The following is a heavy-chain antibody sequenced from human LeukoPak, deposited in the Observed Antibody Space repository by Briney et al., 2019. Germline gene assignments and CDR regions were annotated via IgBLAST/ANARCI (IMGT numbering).Heavy chain of an antibody. CDR2: ISYTSSTV. CDR1: GFTFSDYY. D-gene: IGHD6-6*01. Sequence: PGGSLRLSCAASGFTFSDYYMAYIRQAPGKGLEWVSYISYTSSTVYYADSVKGRFTISRDNAKNSLYLQMNSLRAEDTAVYYCAREGRSSSSGYYYYYMDVWGKGTTVTVSS. J-gene: IGHJ6*03. V-gene: IGHV3-11*01. CDR3: AREGRSSSSGYYYYYMDV.